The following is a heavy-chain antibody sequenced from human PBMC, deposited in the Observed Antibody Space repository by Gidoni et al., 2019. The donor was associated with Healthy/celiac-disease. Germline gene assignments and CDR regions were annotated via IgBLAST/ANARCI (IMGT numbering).Heavy chain of an antibody. Sequence: QVQLVQSGAEVKKPGSSVKVSCKASGGTFSSYAISWVRQAPGQGLEWMGGIIPIFGTANYAQKFQGRVTITADESTSTAYMELSSLRSEDTAVYYCARDLGCSSTSCYYYYGMDVWGQGTTVTVSS. D-gene: IGHD2-2*01. V-gene: IGHV1-69*01. J-gene: IGHJ6*02. CDR2: IIPIFGTA. CDR1: GGTFSSYA. CDR3: ARDLGCSSTSCYYYYGMDV.